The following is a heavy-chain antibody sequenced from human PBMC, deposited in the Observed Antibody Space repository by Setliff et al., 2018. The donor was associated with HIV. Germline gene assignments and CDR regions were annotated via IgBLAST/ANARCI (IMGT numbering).Heavy chain of an antibody. V-gene: IGHV3-7*01. D-gene: IGHD2-2*01. J-gene: IGHJ4*02. CDR2: INQDGSEK. CDR1: GFSFNNYY. Sequence: GGSLRLSCIASGFSFNNYYMTWVRQAPGKGLEWVANINQDGSEKNYVDSVKGRFTISRDNAKNSLYLQMDSLRVEDTAVYYCARDTCDTPSCYAGPRFVYWGQGNLVTVSS. CDR3: ARDTCDTPSCYAGPRFVY.